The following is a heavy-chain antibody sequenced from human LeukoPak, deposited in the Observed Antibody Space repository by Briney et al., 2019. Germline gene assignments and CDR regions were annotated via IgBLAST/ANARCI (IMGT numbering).Heavy chain of an antibody. CDR1: DGSISSYY. J-gene: IGHJ4*02. CDR2: IYYSGST. Sequence: SETLSLTCTVSDGSISSYYWSWIRQPPGKGLEWIGYIYYSGSTNYNPSLKSRVTISVDTSKNQFSLKLSSVTAADTAVYYCARHGSGYCSSTSCSPKWGQGTLVTVSS. V-gene: IGHV4-59*08. D-gene: IGHD2-2*03. CDR3: ARHGSGYCSSTSCSPK.